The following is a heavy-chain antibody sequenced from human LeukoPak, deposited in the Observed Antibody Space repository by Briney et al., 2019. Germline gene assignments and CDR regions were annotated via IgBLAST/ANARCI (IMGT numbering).Heavy chain of an antibody. CDR1: GYTFTVYY. D-gene: IGHD3-22*01. CDR2: INPNSGGT. CDR3: ARDYYYDSSGYYSVDY. Sequence: ASVKVSCKASGYTFTVYYMHWVRQAPGQGLEWMGWINPNSGGTNYAQKFQGRVTMTRDTSISTAYMELSRLRSDDTAVYYCARDYYYDSSGYYSVDYWGQGTLVTVSS. J-gene: IGHJ4*02. V-gene: IGHV1-2*02.